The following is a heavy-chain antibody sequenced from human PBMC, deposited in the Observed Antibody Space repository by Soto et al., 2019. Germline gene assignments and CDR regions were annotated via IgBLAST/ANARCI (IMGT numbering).Heavy chain of an antibody. Sequence: SETLSLTCTVPGGSISSGGYYWSWIRQHPGKGLEWIGYIYYSGSTYYNPSLTSRVTISVDTSKNQFSLKLSSVTAADTAVYYCARELTVVVPAATVYYFDYWGQGTLVTVSS. J-gene: IGHJ4*02. CDR2: IYYSGST. CDR3: ARELTVVVPAATVYYFDY. D-gene: IGHD2-2*01. CDR1: GGSISSGGYY. V-gene: IGHV4-31*03.